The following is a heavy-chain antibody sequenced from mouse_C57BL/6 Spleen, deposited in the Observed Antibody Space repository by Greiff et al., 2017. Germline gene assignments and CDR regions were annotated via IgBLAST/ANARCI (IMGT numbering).Heavy chain of an antibody. V-gene: IGHV1-18*01. D-gene: IGHD1-1*01. CDR3: ARSYGSSYPAWFAY. Sequence: EVKLQESGPELVKPGASVKIPCKASGYTFTDYNMDWVKQSHGKSLEWIGDINPNNGGTIYNQKFKGKATLTVDKSSSTAYMELRSLTSEDTAVYYCARSYGSSYPAWFAYWGQGTLVTVSA. CDR1: GYTFTDYN. J-gene: IGHJ3*01. CDR2: INPNNGGT.